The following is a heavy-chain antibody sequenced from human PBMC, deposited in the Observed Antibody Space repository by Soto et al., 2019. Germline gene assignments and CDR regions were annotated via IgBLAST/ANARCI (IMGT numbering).Heavy chain of an antibody. CDR3: ARIGYSSSSFDY. Sequence: PGGSLRLSCTASGFPFSGYDMSWIRQAPGKGLEWVSYITTSGATIYYVDSVRGRFTVSRDNAKNSLYLLMNSLRAEDTAVYYCARIGYSSSSFDYWGQGTQVTVSS. CDR2: ITTSGATI. V-gene: IGHV3-11*04. CDR1: GFPFSGYD. D-gene: IGHD6-6*01. J-gene: IGHJ4*02.